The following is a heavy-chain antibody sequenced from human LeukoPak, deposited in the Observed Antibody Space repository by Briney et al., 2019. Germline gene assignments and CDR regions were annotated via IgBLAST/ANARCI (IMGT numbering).Heavy chain of an antibody. V-gene: IGHV3-74*01. J-gene: IGHJ4*02. CDR1: GFTFSDYC. CDR2: INSDGSST. CDR3: ARAPAGAGNRIDY. D-gene: IGHD6-13*01. Sequence: PRGSLRLSCAASGFTFSDYCMHWVRQVPGKGLVWVSRINSDGSSTSYADSVKGRFTISRGNGKNTLYLEMNSLRAEDTAVYYCARAPAGAGNRIDYWGQGTLVTVSS.